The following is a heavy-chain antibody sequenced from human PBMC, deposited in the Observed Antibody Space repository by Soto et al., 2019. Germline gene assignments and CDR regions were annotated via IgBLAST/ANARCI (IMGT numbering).Heavy chain of an antibody. Sequence: PGGSLRLSCAASGFTFSNAWMSWVRQAPGKGLEWVGRIKSKTDGGTTDYAAPVKGRFTISRDDSKNTLYLQMNSLKTEDTAVYYCTTDARLHYYDSRNPFDPWGQGTLVTVSS. V-gene: IGHV3-15*01. D-gene: IGHD3-22*01. CDR3: TTDARLHYYDSRNPFDP. CDR2: IKSKTDGGTT. CDR1: GFTFSNAW. J-gene: IGHJ5*02.